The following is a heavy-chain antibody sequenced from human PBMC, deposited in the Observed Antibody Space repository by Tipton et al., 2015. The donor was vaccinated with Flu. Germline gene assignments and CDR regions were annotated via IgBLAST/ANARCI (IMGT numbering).Heavy chain of an antibody. CDR1: GGSISSYY. V-gene: IGHV4-59*01. CDR2: ISYSGST. Sequence: TLSLTCTVSGGSISSYYWSCIRQSPGKGLEWIGYISYSGSTNYNPSLKSRVTISVDTSKNQFSLKLSSVTAADTAVYYCARLSINWYHQLDNWGQGTLVTVSS. J-gene: IGHJ4*02. CDR3: ARLSINWYHQLDN. D-gene: IGHD6-13*01.